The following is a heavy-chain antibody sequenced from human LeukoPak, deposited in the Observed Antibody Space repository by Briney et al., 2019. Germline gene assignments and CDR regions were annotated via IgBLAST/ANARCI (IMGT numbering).Heavy chain of an antibody. CDR1: RFTLSNYW. J-gene: IGHJ4*02. V-gene: IGHV3-7*01. Sequence: PGGSLRLSYAASRFTLSNYWMSWVSQAPGKGLEWVANIKQDGSETYYVDSVKGRFTISRDNAKNSLSLQMNSLRAEDTAVYYCARQRGSGCLDYWGQGTLVTVSS. D-gene: IGHD6-19*01. CDR2: IKQDGSET. CDR3: ARQRGSGCLDY.